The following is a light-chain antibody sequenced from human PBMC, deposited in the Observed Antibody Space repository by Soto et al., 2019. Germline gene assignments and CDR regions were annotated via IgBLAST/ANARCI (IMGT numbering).Light chain of an antibody. V-gene: IGLV1-47*01. J-gene: IGLJ3*02. CDR3: GARLNSLSRSWV. CDR1: NSNIEDNY. CDR2: KNN. Sequence: QLVLTQPPSASGTPGQRVTISCSGSNSNIEDNYVYWYQQLPGTAPKLLIYKNNQRPSGVPDRFSGSRSGASASLVISGLRSADEADYYCGARLNSLSRSWVFGGGTQLTVL.